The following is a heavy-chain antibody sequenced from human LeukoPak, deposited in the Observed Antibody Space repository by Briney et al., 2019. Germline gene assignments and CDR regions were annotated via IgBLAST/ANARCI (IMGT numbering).Heavy chain of an antibody. D-gene: IGHD6-13*01. Sequence: SETLSLTCTVSGGSISSYYWSWIRQPPGKGLEWIGYIYYSGSTNYNPSLKSRVTISVDTSKNQFSLKLSSVTAADTAVYYCARRTAAGIFAFDIWGQGTTVTVSS. CDR2: IYYSGST. CDR3: ARRTAAGIFAFDI. J-gene: IGHJ3*02. V-gene: IGHV4-59*01. CDR1: GGSISSYY.